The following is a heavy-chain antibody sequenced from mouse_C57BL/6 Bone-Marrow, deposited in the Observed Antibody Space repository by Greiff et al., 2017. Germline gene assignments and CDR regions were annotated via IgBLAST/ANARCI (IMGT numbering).Heavy chain of an antibody. D-gene: IGHD2-4*01. Sequence: QVQLKESGAELVKPGASVKLSCKASGYIFTEYTIHWVKQRSGQGLEWIGWFYPGSGSIKYNERFKDKARLTAEKYSNTVYMELRRLTSEDSAVYFGARHERYYDYEGYFDYWGQGTTLAVSS. V-gene: IGHV1-62-2*01. CDR3: ARHERYYDYEGYFDY. J-gene: IGHJ2*01. CDR1: GYIFTEYT. CDR2: FYPGSGSI.